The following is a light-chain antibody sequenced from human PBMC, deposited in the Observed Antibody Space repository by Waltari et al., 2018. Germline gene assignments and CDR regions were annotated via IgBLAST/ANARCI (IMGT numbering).Light chain of an antibody. CDR1: QSVRTN. V-gene: IGKV3-15*01. CDR3: QQYYVWPPIT. J-gene: IGKJ4*01. Sequence: FTPSPASLSVSPGDPVILSCRASQSVRTNLVWYQQKAGQAPRTLIYGASTRASGVPSRFSGSGSETDFTLIISSLQSEDAAVYFCQQYYVWPPITFGGGTKLEI. CDR2: GAS.